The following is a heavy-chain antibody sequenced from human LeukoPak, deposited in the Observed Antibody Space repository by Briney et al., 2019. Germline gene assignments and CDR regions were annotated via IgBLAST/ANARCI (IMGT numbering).Heavy chain of an antibody. Sequence: GGSLRLSCAASGFTVSSNYMSWVRQAPGKGLEWVSVIYSGGSTYYADSVKGRFTISRDNSKNTLYLQMNSLRAEDTAVYYCSAPGSSWYFDYWGQGTLVTVSS. J-gene: IGHJ4*02. CDR2: IYSGGST. V-gene: IGHV3-66*01. D-gene: IGHD6-13*01. CDR3: SAPGSSWYFDY. CDR1: GFTVSSNY.